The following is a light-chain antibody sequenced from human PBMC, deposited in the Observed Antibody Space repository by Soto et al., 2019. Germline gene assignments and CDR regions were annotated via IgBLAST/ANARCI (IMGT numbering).Light chain of an antibody. CDR3: QQYGSSPGT. V-gene: IGKV3-20*01. CDR1: QSVSSSY. J-gene: IGKJ1*01. CDR2: GAS. Sequence: EIVLTQSPGTLSLSPGERSTLSCRASQSVSSSYLAWYQQKPGQAPRIIIYGASSRATGIPDRFSGSGSGTDCTLTISRLEPEDVAVYYCQQYGSSPGTLGQGTKVDIK.